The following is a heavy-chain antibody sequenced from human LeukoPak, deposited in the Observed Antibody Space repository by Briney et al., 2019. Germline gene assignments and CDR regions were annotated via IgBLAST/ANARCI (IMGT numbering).Heavy chain of an antibody. CDR1: GFTFSSYW. CDR3: ARVVDTHFDY. Sequence: GGSLRLSCAASGFTFSSYWMHWVRQAPGKGLVGVSRIKSDGSTTTYADSVKGRFTTSRDNAKNTLYLQMNSLRAEDTAVYYCARVVDTHFDYWGQGTLVTVSS. CDR2: IKSDGSTT. J-gene: IGHJ4*02. D-gene: IGHD5-18*01. V-gene: IGHV3-74*01.